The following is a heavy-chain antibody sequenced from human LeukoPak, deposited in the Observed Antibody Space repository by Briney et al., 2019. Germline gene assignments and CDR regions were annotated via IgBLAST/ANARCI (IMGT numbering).Heavy chain of an antibody. CDR3: ARTDCGGDCYTFDY. CDR2: INTNTGNP. Sequence: ASVKVSCKVSGYTLTELSMHWVRQAPGQGLEWMGWINTNTGNPTYAQGFTGRFVFSLDTSVSTAYLQISSLKAEDTAVYYCARTDCGGDCYTFDYWGQGTLVTVSS. D-gene: IGHD2-21*02. V-gene: IGHV7-4-1*02. CDR1: GYTLTELS. J-gene: IGHJ4*02.